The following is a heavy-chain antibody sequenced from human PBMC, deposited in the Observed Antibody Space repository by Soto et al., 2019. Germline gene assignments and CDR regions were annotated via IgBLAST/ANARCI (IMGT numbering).Heavy chain of an antibody. J-gene: IGHJ4*01. Sequence: PGGSLRLSCAASGLTFSSYAMSWVRQAPGKGLEWVGRIKSKTDGGTTDYAEPVKGRFAISRDDSNNMVYLQMNSLKIEDTAVYYCTTDSYSTIIIVRFDYWGHGTLVTVSS. CDR3: TTDSYSTIIIVRFDY. V-gene: IGHV3-15*01. CDR2: IKSKTDGGTT. CDR1: GLTFSSYA. D-gene: IGHD3-22*01.